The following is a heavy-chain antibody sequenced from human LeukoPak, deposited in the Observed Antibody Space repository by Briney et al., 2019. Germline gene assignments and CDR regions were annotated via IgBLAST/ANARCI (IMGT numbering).Heavy chain of an antibody. J-gene: IGHJ5*02. D-gene: IGHD6-6*01. CDR2: ISSSSSYI. Sequence: GGSLRLSCAASGFTFSSYSMNWVRQAPGEGLEWVSSISSSSSYIYYADSVKGRFTISRDNARNSLYLQMNSLRAEDTAVYYCARDEYSSSFNWFDPWGQGTLVTVSS. CDR3: ARDEYSSSFNWFDP. V-gene: IGHV3-21*01. CDR1: GFTFSSYS.